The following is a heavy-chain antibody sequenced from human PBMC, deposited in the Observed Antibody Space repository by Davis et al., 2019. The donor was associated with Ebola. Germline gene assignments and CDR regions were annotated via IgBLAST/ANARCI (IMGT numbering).Heavy chain of an antibody. Sequence: MPSETLSLTCTVSGASISSGYYWSWIRLHPGKGLEWIGYIYYNGKTYYNPSLKSRLTISLDPSNNQFSLNLHAVTAADTAVYFCARRSYYNGPINNWGRGTLVTVSS. V-gene: IGHV4-31*03. CDR1: GASISSGYY. J-gene: IGHJ4*02. CDR3: ARRSYYNGPINN. CDR2: IYYNGKT. D-gene: IGHD3-10*01.